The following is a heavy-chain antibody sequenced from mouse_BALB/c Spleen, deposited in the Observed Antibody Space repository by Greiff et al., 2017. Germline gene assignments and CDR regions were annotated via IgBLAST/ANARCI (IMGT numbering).Heavy chain of an antibody. CDR1: GYTFTSYV. J-gene: IGHJ2*01. D-gene: IGHD1-1*01. CDR3: ARKELGGSSPFDY. Sequence: EVKLMESGPELVKPGASVKMSCKASGYTFTSYVMHWVKQKPGQGLEWIGYINPYNDGTKYNEKFKGKATLTSDKSSSTAYMELSSLTSEDSAVYYCARKELGGSSPFDYWGQGTTLTVSS. V-gene: IGHV1-14*01. CDR2: INPYNDGT.